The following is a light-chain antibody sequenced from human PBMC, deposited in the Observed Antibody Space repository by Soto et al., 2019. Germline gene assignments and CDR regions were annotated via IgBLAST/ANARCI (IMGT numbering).Light chain of an antibody. V-gene: IGKV1-5*02. J-gene: IGKJ1*01. CDR3: QQYNYYWT. CDR1: HNIYSW. CDR2: GAS. Sequence: DIQMTQSPSTLLPPVGARVTFIGGASHNIYSWLAWYQQKPGKAPRLLIHGASTLESGVPSRFSGRGSGTEFTLSISSLQPDDFATYYCQQYNYYWTFGQGTKVDIK.